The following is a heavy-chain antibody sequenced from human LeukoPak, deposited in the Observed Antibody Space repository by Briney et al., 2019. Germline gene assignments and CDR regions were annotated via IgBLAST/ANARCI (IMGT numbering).Heavy chain of an antibody. Sequence: GGSLRLSCAVSGFTFDDYAMHWVRQVPGKGLEWVSGISWNSETIGYADSVKGRFTISRDNAKKSLYLQMNSLRAEDTALYYCATNGGGDSGYGNFDYWGQGTLVTVSS. CDR2: ISWNSETI. CDR1: GFTFDDYA. J-gene: IGHJ4*02. CDR3: ATNGGGDSGYGNFDY. D-gene: IGHD5-12*01. V-gene: IGHV3-9*01.